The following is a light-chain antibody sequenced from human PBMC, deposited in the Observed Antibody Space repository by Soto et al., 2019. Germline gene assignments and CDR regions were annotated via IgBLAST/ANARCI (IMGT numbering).Light chain of an antibody. CDR2: AAS. V-gene: IGKV1-9*01. CDR1: QGINIF. Sequence: DIQLTQSPSFLSASVGDRVTITFRASQGINIFLAWFQQKPGKAPNLLISAASTLQSGVPSRFSGSGSETEFTLTITSLQPEDSATYYCQQRNSYPRTFGQGTKVDIK. CDR3: QQRNSYPRT. J-gene: IGKJ2*01.